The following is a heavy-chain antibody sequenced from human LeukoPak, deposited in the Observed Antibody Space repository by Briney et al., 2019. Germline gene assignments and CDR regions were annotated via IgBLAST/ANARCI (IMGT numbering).Heavy chain of an antibody. Sequence: PGGSLRLSCAAPGFTFSSYAMSWVRQAPGKGLEWVSAISGSGGSTYYADSVKGRFTISRDNSKNTLYLQMNSLRAEDTAVYYCAKSLVGATRVFDYWGQGTLVTVSS. CDR1: GFTFSSYA. CDR3: AKSLVGATRVFDY. D-gene: IGHD1-26*01. CDR2: ISGSGGST. J-gene: IGHJ4*02. V-gene: IGHV3-23*01.